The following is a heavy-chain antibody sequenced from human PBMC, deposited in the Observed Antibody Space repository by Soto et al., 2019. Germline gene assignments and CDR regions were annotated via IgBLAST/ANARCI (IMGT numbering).Heavy chain of an antibody. Sequence: EVQLAESGGSLAQPGGSLRLSCAASGFTLSGYAMDWVRQAPGKGLEYVSGISSNGVGTYYANSVQGRFTISRDNSKNTVNLQMGSLNPEDMGVDYCARRARSGFYYMGVWGKGNTVTV. CDR2: ISSNGVGT. D-gene: IGHD3-10*01. CDR3: ARRARSGFYYMGV. J-gene: IGHJ6*03. CDR1: GFTLSGYA. V-gene: IGHV3-64*01.